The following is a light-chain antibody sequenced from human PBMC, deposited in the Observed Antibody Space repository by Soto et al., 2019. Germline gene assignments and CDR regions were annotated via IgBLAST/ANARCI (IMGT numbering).Light chain of an antibody. CDR1: QSISSW. CDR2: DAS. Sequence: DIQMTESPSTLSASVGDRVTITCRASQSISSWCAWYQQKPGKAPNLLIYDASSLESGVPSGFRGSGSGTEFTLTISSLQPDDFATYYCQQYNSYSRTFGQGTKVDIK. J-gene: IGKJ1*01. V-gene: IGKV1-5*01. CDR3: QQYNSYSRT.